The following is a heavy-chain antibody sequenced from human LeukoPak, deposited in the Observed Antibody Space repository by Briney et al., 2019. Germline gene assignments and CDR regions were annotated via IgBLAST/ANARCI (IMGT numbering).Heavy chain of an antibody. V-gene: IGHV3-30*02. CDR3: VKDKHRDGYTYGVYDS. D-gene: IGHD5-18*01. Sequence: GGSLRLSCIASGFTFSIYGMHWVRQAPGKGLEWVAFIRYDGSNKYYADSVKGRFTISRDNAKNSLDLQMSSLRPEDTALYYCVKDKHRDGYTYGVYDSWGQGTLITVSS. CDR1: GFTFSIYG. CDR2: IRYDGSNK. J-gene: IGHJ5*01.